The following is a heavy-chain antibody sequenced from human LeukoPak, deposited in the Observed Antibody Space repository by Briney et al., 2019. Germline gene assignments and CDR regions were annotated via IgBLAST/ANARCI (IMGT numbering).Heavy chain of an antibody. V-gene: IGHV3-64*01. CDR2: ISSNGGST. J-gene: IGHJ4*02. CDR3: AREGPRNYYFDY. CDR1: GFTFSSNA. Sequence: GGSLRLSCAASGFTFSSNAVHWVRQAPGKGLEYVSAISSNGGSTYYANSVKGRFTISRDNSKNTLYLQMGSLRAEDMAVYYCAREGPRNYYFDYWGQGTLVTVSS.